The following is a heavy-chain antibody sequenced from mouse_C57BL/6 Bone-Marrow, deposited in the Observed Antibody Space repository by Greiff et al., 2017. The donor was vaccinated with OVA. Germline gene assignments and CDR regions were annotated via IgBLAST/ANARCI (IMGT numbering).Heavy chain of an antibody. CDR1: GYTFTSYW. Sequence: QVQLQPPGAELVKPGASVKLSCKASGYTFTSYWMHWVKQRPGQGLEWIGMIHPNSGSTNYNEKFKSKATLTVDKSSSTAYMQLSSLTSEDSAVYYCARSLRRGFAYWGQGTLVTVSA. V-gene: IGHV1-64*01. D-gene: IGHD2-12*01. CDR2: IHPNSGST. CDR3: ARSLRRGFAY. J-gene: IGHJ3*01.